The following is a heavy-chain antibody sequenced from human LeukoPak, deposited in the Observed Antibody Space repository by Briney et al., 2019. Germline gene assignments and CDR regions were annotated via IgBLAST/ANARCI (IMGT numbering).Heavy chain of an antibody. CDR3: ARSPLTGNYGDWFDP. CDR1: GGSFSAYC. V-gene: IGHV4-34*01. D-gene: IGHD3-9*01. CDR2: INPSGRT. Sequence: SETLSLTCGVSGGSFSAYCWGWIRQPPGKGRELIWEINPSGRTNYNPSLKSRVTISVDMSKNQFSLNLSSVTAADTAVYYCARSPLTGNYGDWFDPWGQGTLVIVSS. J-gene: IGHJ5*02.